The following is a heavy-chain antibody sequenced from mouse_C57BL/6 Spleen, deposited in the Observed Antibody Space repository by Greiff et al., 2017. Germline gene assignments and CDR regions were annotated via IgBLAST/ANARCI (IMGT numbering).Heavy chain of an antibody. D-gene: IGHD4-1*01. CDR1: GYAFSSSW. Sequence: QVQLQQSGPELVKPGASVKISCKASGYAFSSSWMNWVKQRPGKGLEWIGRIYPGDGDTNYNGKFKGKATLTADKSSSTAYMQLSSLTSEDSAVYFCASANWDEYFDVWGTGTTVTVSS. CDR3: ASANWDEYFDV. J-gene: IGHJ1*03. CDR2: IYPGDGDT. V-gene: IGHV1-82*01.